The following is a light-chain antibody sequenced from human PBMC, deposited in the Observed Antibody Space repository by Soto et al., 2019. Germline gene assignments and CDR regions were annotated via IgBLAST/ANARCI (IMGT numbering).Light chain of an antibody. Sequence: ALTQPASVSGSPGQSITISCTGTSSDVGSYNLVSWYQQHPTKAPKLMIYEVNKRPSGVSNRFSGSKSDNTASLTISGLQAEDEADYYCCSYAGSSTLAVFGGGTQLTVL. CDR1: SSDVGSYNL. V-gene: IGLV2-23*02. J-gene: IGLJ7*01. CDR2: EVN. CDR3: CSYAGSSTLAV.